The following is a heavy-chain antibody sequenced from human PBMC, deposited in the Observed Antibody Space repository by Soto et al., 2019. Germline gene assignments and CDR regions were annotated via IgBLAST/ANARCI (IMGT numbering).Heavy chain of an antibody. D-gene: IGHD3-16*02. CDR3: ARGPSEYIWGSYLRYCDS. CDR1: GFTFSSFA. Sequence: EVQLLESGGGLVQPGGSLRLSCAASGFTFSSFAMNWVRQAPGKGLEWVSAISGSSGHTYYADSVKGRFIISRDNSKNTLYLLMDSLSADDTALYYCARGPSEYIWGSYLRYCDSWGQGSLVTVSS. CDR2: ISGSSGHT. V-gene: IGHV3-23*01. J-gene: IGHJ4*02.